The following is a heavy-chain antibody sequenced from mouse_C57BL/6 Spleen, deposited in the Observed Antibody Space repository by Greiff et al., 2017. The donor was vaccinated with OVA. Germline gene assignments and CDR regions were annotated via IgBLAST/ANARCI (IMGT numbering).Heavy chain of an antibody. Sequence: QVQLKQPGAELVKPGASVKLSCKASGYTFTSYWMHWVKQRPGQGLEWIGMIHPNSGSTNYNEKFKSKATLTVDKSSSTAYMQLSSLTSEDSAVYYCARPGSSGYYFDYWGQGTTLTVSS. CDR1: GYTFTSYW. V-gene: IGHV1-64*01. CDR3: ARPGSSGYYFDY. D-gene: IGHD1-1*01. J-gene: IGHJ2*01. CDR2: IHPNSGST.